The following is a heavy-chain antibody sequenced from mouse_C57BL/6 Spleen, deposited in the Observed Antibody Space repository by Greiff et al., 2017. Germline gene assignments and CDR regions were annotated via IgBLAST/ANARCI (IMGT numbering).Heavy chain of an antibody. J-gene: IGHJ3*01. Sequence: VQLQQSGAELARPGASVKLSCKASGYTFTSYGISWVKQRTGRGLEWIGEIYPRSGNTYYNEKFKGKATLTADKSSSTAYMELRSLTSEDSAVYFCGRNMGSYDYDAWFAYWGQGTLVTVSA. V-gene: IGHV1-81*01. CDR1: GYTFTSYG. CDR2: IYPRSGNT. CDR3: GRNMGSYDYDAWFAY. D-gene: IGHD2-4*01.